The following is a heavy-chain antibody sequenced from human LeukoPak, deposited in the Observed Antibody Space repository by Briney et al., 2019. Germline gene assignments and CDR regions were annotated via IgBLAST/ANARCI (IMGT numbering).Heavy chain of an antibody. D-gene: IGHD2-15*01. CDR2: INWNGVST. CDR3: ARDKALVAGAFDI. J-gene: IGHJ3*02. Sequence: GGSLRLSCAASGFTFDNYGMNWVRQIPGKGLEWVSGINWNGVSTSYADSVKGRFTISRDNAKNSLYLQMSSLRAEDTALYYCARDKALVAGAFDIWGQGTMVTVPS. CDR1: GFTFDNYG. V-gene: IGHV3-20*04.